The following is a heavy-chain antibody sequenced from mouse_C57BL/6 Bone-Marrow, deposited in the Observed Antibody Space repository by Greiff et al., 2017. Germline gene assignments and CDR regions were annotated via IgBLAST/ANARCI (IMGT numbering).Heavy chain of an antibody. CDR2: IYPRDGST. J-gene: IGHJ3*01. V-gene: IGHV1-78*01. D-gene: IGHD1-1*01. CDR3: AIIYYGSRAWFAY. CDR1: GYTFTDHT. Sequence: VQLQESDAELVKPGASVKISCKVSGYTFTDHTIHWMKQRPEQGLEWIGYIYPRDGSTKYNEKFKGKATLTADKSSSAAYMQLNSLTSEDSAVYFCAIIYYGSRAWFAYWGQGTLVTVSA.